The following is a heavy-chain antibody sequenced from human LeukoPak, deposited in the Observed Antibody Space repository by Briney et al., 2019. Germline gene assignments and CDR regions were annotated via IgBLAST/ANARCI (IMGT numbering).Heavy chain of an antibody. CDR2: INPNSGGT. Sequence: ASVKVSCKASGYTFTGYYMHWVRQAPGQGLEWMGWINPNSGGTNYAQKFQGRVTMTRDMSTSTVYMELSSLRSEDTAVYYCARDLGPVGAAFDYWGQGTLVTVSS. V-gene: IGHV1-2*02. D-gene: IGHD2-15*01. CDR1: GYTFTGYY. CDR3: ARDLGPVGAAFDY. J-gene: IGHJ4*02.